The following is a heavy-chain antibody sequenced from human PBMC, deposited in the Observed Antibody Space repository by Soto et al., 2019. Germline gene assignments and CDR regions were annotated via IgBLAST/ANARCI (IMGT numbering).Heavy chain of an antibody. CDR2: IKNKANSYTT. V-gene: IGHV3-72*01. CDR1: GFIFSDHY. Sequence: VQLVESGGGLVQPGGSLRLSCAASGFIFSDHYMDWVRQAPGKGLEWVGRIKNKANSYTTEYAASVKGRFTISRDDSKNSLYLQMNSLKTEDTAVYYCTRISLVGATGGRYFDYWGQVTLLTVSS. CDR3: TRISLVGATGGRYFDY. D-gene: IGHD1-26*01. J-gene: IGHJ4*02.